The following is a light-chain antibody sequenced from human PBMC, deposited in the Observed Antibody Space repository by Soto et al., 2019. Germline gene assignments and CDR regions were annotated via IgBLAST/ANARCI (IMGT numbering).Light chain of an antibody. CDR2: GAS. CDR3: QQYNNLPPIP. J-gene: IGKJ5*01. CDR1: QSLNSN. V-gene: IGKV3-15*01. Sequence: DTIMTQSPVISTVYPGERATVSCRASQSLNSNLAWYQQKPGQAPRLLIYGASTRATGIPARFSGSGSGTEFTLTISSLQSEDFAVYYCQQYNNLPPIPFGQVTRPEI.